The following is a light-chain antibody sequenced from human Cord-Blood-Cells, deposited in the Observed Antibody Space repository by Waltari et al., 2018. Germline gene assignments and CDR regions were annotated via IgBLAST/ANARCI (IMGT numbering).Light chain of an antibody. CDR1: SSAFGRYNL. Sequence: QSPLTQPASVSGSPGQSITISCTGTSSAFGRYNLVSWYQQHPGKAPKLMLYEGSKRPSGVSNRFSGSKSGNTASLTISGLQAEDEADYYCCSYAGSSTWVFGGGTKLTVL. V-gene: IGLV2-23*01. CDR2: EGS. CDR3: CSYAGSSTWV. J-gene: IGLJ3*02.